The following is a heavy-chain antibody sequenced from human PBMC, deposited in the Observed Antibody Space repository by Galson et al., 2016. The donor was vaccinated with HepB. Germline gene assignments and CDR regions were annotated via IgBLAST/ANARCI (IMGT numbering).Heavy chain of an antibody. CDR3: ARAGVGNSFDY. Sequence: KVSCKASGYTFTGYYMHWVRQAPGQGFEWMGRINPNSGGTDFAQNFQGRVTMTRDTSISTAYMELSRLRSDDTGVYYCARAGVGNSFDYWGQGTLVAVSS. V-gene: IGHV1-2*05. D-gene: IGHD3-10*01. J-gene: IGHJ4*02. CDR1: GYTFTGYY. CDR2: INPNSGGT.